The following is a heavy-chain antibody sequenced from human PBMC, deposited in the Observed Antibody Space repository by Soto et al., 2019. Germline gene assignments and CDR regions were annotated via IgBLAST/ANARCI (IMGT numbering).Heavy chain of an antibody. V-gene: IGHV1-69*08. CDR1: GGTFSSYT. Sequence: QVQLVQSGAEVKKPGSSVKVSCKASGGTFSSYTISWVRQAPGQGLEWMGRIIPILGIANYAQKFQGRVTITADKSTSTAYMELSSLRSEDTAVYYCARDRGSGSRIIDYWGQGTLVTVSS. CDR2: IIPILGIA. CDR3: ARDRGSGSRIIDY. J-gene: IGHJ4*02. D-gene: IGHD1-26*01.